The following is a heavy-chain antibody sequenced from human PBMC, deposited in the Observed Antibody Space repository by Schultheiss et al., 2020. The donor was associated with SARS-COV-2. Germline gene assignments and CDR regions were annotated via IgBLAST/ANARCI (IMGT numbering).Heavy chain of an antibody. CDR1: GFTFSSYG. V-gene: IGHV3-30*03. J-gene: IGHJ6*02. CDR3: ARDSVLLWFGELRVNYYYYGMDV. CDR2: ISYDGSNK. D-gene: IGHD3-10*01. Sequence: GGSLRLSCAASGFTFSSYGMHWVRQAPGKGLEWVAVISYDGSNKYYADSVKGRFTISRDNSKNTLYLQMNSLRAEDTAVYYCARDSVLLWFGELRVNYYYYGMDVWGQGTTVTVSS.